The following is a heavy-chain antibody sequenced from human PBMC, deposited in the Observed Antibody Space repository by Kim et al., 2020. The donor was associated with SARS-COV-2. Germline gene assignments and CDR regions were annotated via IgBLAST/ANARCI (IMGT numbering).Heavy chain of an antibody. V-gene: IGHV3-23*03. CDR1: GFIFGSYA. D-gene: IGHD3-10*01. CDR2: IYSSGSI. Sequence: GGSLRLSCAASGFIFGSYAMDWVRQAPGKGLEWVSVIYSSGSIYYADSVKCRFTISRDNSKNTLYLQMNSLRADETAVYHCAQEFGAGNSYFDHWGQGTLVTVSS. CDR3: AQEFGAGNSYFDH. J-gene: IGHJ4*02.